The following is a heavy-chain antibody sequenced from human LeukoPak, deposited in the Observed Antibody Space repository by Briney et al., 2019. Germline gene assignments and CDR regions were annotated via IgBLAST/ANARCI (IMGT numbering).Heavy chain of an antibody. CDR3: ARHRSGWLQSSFDY. V-gene: IGHV4-39*01. J-gene: IGHJ4*02. CDR2: IYYSGSS. D-gene: IGHD5-24*01. Sequence: SETLSLTCSVSVGSISSSSSYWGWIRQPPGKGLEWIGSIYYSGSSFDNPALKSRVTISVDTSKNQFSLKLSSVTAADTAVYYCARHRSGWLQSSFDYWGQGTLVTVSS. CDR1: VGSISSSSSY.